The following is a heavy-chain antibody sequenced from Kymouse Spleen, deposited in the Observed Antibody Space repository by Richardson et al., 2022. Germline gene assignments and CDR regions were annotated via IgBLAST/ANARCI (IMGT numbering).Heavy chain of an antibody. Sequence: EVQLVESGGGLVQPGGSLRLSCAASGFTFSSYWMSWVRQAPGKGLEWVANIKQDGSEKYYVDSVKGRFTISRDNAKNSLYLQMNSLRAEDTAVYYCARYGSGSPIYYYYYYGMDVWGQGTTVTVSS. D-gene: IGHD3-10*01. CDR2: IKQDGSEK. J-gene: IGHJ6*02. CDR3: ARYGSGSPIYYYYYYGMDV. CDR1: GFTFSSYW. V-gene: IGHV3-7*01.